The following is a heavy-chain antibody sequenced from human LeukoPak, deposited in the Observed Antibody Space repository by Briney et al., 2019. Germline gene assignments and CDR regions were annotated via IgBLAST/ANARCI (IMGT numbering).Heavy chain of an antibody. D-gene: IGHD6-19*01. Sequence: SETLSLTCAVYGGSFSGYYWSWIRQPPGKGLEWIGEINHSGSTNYNPSLKSRVTISVGTSKNQFSLKLSSVTAADTAVYYCAFDSSGWYKGAFDIWGQGTMVTVSS. V-gene: IGHV4-34*01. CDR2: INHSGST. CDR1: GGSFSGYY. J-gene: IGHJ3*02. CDR3: AFDSSGWYKGAFDI.